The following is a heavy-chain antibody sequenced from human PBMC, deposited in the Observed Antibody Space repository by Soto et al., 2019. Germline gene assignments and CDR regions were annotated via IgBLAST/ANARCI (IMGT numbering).Heavy chain of an antibody. CDR1: GGSISSGGYY. J-gene: IGHJ4*02. V-gene: IGHV4-31*03. Sequence: SETLSLTCTVSGGSISSGGYYWSWIRQHPEKGLEWIGHIYHSGNTYYNPSLKSRVTISVDTSRNQFSLKLSSVTAADTAVYYCARGASTSWHYLDYWGQGTLVTVSS. D-gene: IGHD6-13*01. CDR2: IYHSGNT. CDR3: ARGASTSWHYLDY.